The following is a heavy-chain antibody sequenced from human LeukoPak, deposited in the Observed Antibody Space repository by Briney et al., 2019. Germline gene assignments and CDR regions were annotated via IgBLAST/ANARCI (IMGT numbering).Heavy chain of an antibody. CDR1: GGSISSGGYY. D-gene: IGHD3-22*01. J-gene: IGHJ4*02. CDR3: ARGTNYYDSSGLVDY. CDR2: IYYSGST. V-gene: IGHV4-31*03. Sequence: PSETLSLTCTVSGGSISSGGYYWSWIRQHPGKGLEWIGYIYYSGSTYYNPSLKRRVTISVDTSKNQFSLKLSSVTAADTAVYYCARGTNYYDSSGLVDYWGQGTLVTVSS.